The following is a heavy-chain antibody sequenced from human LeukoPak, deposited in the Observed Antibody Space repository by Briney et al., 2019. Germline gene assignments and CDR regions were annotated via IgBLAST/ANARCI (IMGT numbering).Heavy chain of an antibody. Sequence: SETLSLTCTVSGGSISSHYWSWVRQPPGKGLEWIGDIYYSGSTNYNPSLRNRVTISVDTSKNQFSLKLSSVTAADTAVYYCARDLATAATADRAFDIWGQGTMVTVSS. J-gene: IGHJ3*02. CDR2: IYYSGST. D-gene: IGHD6-13*01. CDR1: GGSISSHY. CDR3: ARDLATAATADRAFDI. V-gene: IGHV4-59*11.